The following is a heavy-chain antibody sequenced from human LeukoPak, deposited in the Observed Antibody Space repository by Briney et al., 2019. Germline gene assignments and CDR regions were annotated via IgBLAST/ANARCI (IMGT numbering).Heavy chain of an antibody. J-gene: IGHJ3*02. Sequence: GGSLRLSCAASGFTFSSYSMNWLRQAPGKGLEWVSYISSSSSTIYYADSVKGRFTISRDNAKNSLYLQMNSLRAEDTAVYYCADGGYYDFWSGSSGFDIWGQGTMVTVSS. D-gene: IGHD3-3*01. V-gene: IGHV3-48*01. CDR3: ADGGYYDFWSGSSGFDI. CDR1: GFTFSSYS. CDR2: ISSSSSTI.